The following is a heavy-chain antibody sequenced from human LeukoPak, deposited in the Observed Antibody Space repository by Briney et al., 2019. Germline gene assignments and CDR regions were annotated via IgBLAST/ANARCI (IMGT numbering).Heavy chain of an antibody. D-gene: IGHD2-15*01. CDR3: ARLGYCSRGSCYGGDY. CDR2: IYPGDSDT. J-gene: IGHJ4*02. V-gene: IGHV5-51*01. CDR1: GYSFTTYW. Sequence: GESLKISCKASGYSFTTYWIGWVRQMPGKGLEWMGAIYPGDSDTRYSPSLQGQVTISADKSISTAYLQWSSLKASDTAIYYCARLGYCSRGSCYGGDYWGQGTLATVFS.